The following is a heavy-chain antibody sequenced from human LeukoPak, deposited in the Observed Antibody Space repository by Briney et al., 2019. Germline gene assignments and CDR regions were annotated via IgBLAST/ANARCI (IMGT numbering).Heavy chain of an antibody. Sequence: GGSLRLSCAGSGFPFSSHGMNWVRQAPGKGLEWVSGISPGGPTYYADSVKGRFTISRDDSKNTLYLQMKNLRAEDTAVYYCAKDRYYYDSSGYFLDAFDIWGQGTMVTVSS. V-gene: IGHV3-23*01. J-gene: IGHJ3*02. D-gene: IGHD3-22*01. CDR2: ISPGGPT. CDR1: GFPFSSHG. CDR3: AKDRYYYDSSGYFLDAFDI.